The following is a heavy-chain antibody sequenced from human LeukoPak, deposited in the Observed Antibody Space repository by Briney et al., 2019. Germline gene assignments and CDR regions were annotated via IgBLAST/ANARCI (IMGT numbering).Heavy chain of an antibody. D-gene: IGHD5-24*01. CDR1: GFTVSSNY. V-gene: IGHV3-66*01. J-gene: IGHJ4*02. Sequence: GGSLRLSCAASGFTVSSNYMSWVRQAPGKGLEWVSVIYSGGSTYYADSVKGRFTISRDNSKNTLYLQMNSLRAEDTAVYYCARDSVSRGDGYNYMYWGQGTLVTVSS. CDR2: IYSGGST. CDR3: ARDSVSRGDGYNYMY.